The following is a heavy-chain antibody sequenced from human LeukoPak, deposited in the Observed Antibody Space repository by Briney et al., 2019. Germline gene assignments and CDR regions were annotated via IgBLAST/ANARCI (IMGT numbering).Heavy chain of an antibody. CDR3: ARVRLANERAWAY. J-gene: IGHJ4*02. CDR2: ITPKIGDT. D-gene: IGHD3-3*02. V-gene: IGHV1-2*02. Sequence: GASVKVSCKASGYTFSNFYIHWVRQAPGQGLEYVGWITPKIGDTYSPQRFQGRVTMTRDASISTAYMELSSLRSDDTAVYFCARVRLANERAWAYWGQGTLVTVSS. CDR1: GYTFSNFY.